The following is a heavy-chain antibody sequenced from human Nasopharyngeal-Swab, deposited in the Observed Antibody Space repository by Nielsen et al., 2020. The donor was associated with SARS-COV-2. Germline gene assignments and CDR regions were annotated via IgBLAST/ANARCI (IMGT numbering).Heavy chain of an antibody. CDR2: ISPYNGNT. J-gene: IGHJ4*02. D-gene: IGHD3-22*01. V-gene: IGHV1-18*01. CDR1: GDTFLNFG. Sequence: ASVKVSCKASGDTFLNFGISWVRQAPGHGLEWMGWISPYNGNTKYGEKFQGRVTVTTDTSTTAYMELKNLRSDDTALYYCARDVCDSSGYWYFDYWGQGTLVTVSS. CDR3: ARDVCDSSGYWYFDY.